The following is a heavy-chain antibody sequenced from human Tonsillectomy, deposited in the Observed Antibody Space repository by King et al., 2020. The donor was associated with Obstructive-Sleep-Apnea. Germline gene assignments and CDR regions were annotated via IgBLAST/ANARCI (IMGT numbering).Heavy chain of an antibody. Sequence: VQLVESGPGLVKPSGTLSLTCAVSGGSISRDLWWRWVRQAPGKGLEWIGEIYQSGRTNYNPSLKSRVTISIDKSKNQFSLKLNSVTVADTAVYYCAREGFLQGFDYWGQGTLVTVSS. CDR3: AREGFLQGFDY. CDR2: IYQSGRT. CDR1: GGSISRDLW. V-gene: IGHV4-4*02. J-gene: IGHJ4*02.